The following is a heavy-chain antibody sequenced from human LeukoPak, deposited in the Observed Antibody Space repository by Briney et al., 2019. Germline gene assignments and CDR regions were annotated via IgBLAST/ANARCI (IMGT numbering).Heavy chain of an antibody. CDR3: ARGADILTGYYNFDY. D-gene: IGHD3-9*01. CDR2: INTDGSST. Sequence: PGGSLRLSCAASGFIFNKYWMHWVRQAPGKGLVWASRINTDGSSTSYADSVKGRFTISRDNAKNTLHLQMNSLRAEDTAVYYCARGADILTGYYNFDYWGQGTLVTVSS. J-gene: IGHJ4*02. CDR1: GFIFNKYW. V-gene: IGHV3-74*01.